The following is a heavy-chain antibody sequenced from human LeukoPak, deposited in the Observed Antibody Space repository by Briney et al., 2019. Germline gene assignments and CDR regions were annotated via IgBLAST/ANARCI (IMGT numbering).Heavy chain of an antibody. J-gene: IGHJ4*02. V-gene: IGHV4-30-2*01. CDR2: IYHSGST. D-gene: IGHD3-22*01. CDR3: ARGGAHYYDGSGYYSRFDY. Sequence: SETLSLTCTVSGGSISSGGYYWSWIRQPPGKGLEWIGYIYHSGSTYYNPSLKSRVTISVDRSKNQFSLKLSSVTAADTAVYYCARGGAHYYDGSGYYSRFDYWGQGTLVTVSS. CDR1: GGSISSGGYY.